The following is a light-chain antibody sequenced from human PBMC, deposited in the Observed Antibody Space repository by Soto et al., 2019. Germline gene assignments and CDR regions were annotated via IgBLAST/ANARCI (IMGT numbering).Light chain of an antibody. CDR1: GGHSSYA. V-gene: IGLV4-69*01. J-gene: IGLJ2*01. CDR2: LNSDGSH. CDR3: QTWGTGIRV. Sequence: QLVLTQSPSASASLGASVKLTCTLSGGHSSYAIAWHQQQPEKGPRYLMNLNSDGSHSKGDGIPDRFSGSSSGAERYLTISSLQSEDEADYYCQTWGTGIRVFGGGTKLTVL.